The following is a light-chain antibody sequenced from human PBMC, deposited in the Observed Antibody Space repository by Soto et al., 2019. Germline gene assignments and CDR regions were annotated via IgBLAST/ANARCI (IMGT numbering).Light chain of an antibody. J-gene: IGKJ4*01. CDR1: QGIRHS. V-gene: IGKV1-39*01. Sequence: DVQMTQSPSSLSASVGDRVTITCRASQGIRHSLNWYQQKPGKAPKVLIYAASSLQSGVPSRFSGSGSATDFTLTISSLQPEDFATYYCQQSYSIPLTFGGGTKVDIK. CDR3: QQSYSIPLT. CDR2: AAS.